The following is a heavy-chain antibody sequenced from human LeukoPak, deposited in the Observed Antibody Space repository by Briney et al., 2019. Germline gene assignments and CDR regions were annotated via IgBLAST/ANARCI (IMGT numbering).Heavy chain of an antibody. CDR1: GYAFTNYA. Sequence: ASVKVSCKASGYAFTNYAISWVRQAPGQGLECMGWISVYNGNTNYAQKLQGRVTMTADTSTTTAYMELRSLRSDDTAVYYCARGYCSSATCRHFDYWGQGALVTVSS. D-gene: IGHD2-2*01. CDR2: ISVYNGNT. CDR3: ARGYCSSATCRHFDY. J-gene: IGHJ4*02. V-gene: IGHV1-18*01.